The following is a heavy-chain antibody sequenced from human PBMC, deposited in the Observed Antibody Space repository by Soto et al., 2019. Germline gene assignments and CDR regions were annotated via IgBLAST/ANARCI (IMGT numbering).Heavy chain of an antibody. J-gene: IGHJ5*02. Sequence: SETLSLTCAVDGGSFSGYYWSWIRQPPGKGLEWIGEINHSGSTNYNPSLKSRVTISVDTSKNQFSLKLSSVTAADTAVYYCARAPTPYRTWFDPWGQGTLVTVSS. V-gene: IGHV4-34*01. CDR1: GGSFSGYY. CDR2: INHSGST. CDR3: ARAPTPYRTWFDP.